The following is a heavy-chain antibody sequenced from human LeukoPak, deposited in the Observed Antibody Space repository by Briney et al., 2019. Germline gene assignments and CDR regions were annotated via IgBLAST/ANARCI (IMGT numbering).Heavy chain of an antibody. V-gene: IGHV3-23*01. J-gene: IGHJ4*02. CDR1: GFPFSGFA. CDR2: ISGSGGST. CDR3: AKVASHYLAHFDY. Sequence: GGSLRPSFEPSGFPFSGFAMSWVRQAPGKGLEWVSAISGSGGSTYYADSVKGRFTISRDNSKNTLYLQMNSLRAEDTAVYYCAKVASHYLAHFDYWGQGTLVTVSS. D-gene: IGHD1-26*01.